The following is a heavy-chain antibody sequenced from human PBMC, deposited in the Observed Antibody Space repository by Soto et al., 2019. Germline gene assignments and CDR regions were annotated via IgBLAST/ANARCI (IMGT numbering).Heavy chain of an antibody. Sequence: PGGSLRLSCAASGFTFSSYSMNWVRQAPGKGLEWVSYISSSSSTIYYADSVKGRFTISRDNAKNSLYLQMNSLRAEDTAVYYCAKGPTYYYDSSGYSYFDYWGQGTLVTVSS. D-gene: IGHD3-22*01. V-gene: IGHV3-48*01. J-gene: IGHJ4*02. CDR2: ISSSSSTI. CDR1: GFTFSSYS. CDR3: AKGPTYYYDSSGYSYFDY.